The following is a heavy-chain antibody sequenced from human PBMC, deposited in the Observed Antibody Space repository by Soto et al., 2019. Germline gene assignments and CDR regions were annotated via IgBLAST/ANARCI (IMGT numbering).Heavy chain of an antibody. CDR2: IYHSGST. V-gene: IGHV4-4*02. CDR1: GGSISSSNW. Sequence: QVQLQESGPGLVKPSGTLSLTCAVSGGSISSSNWWSWVRQPPGKGLEWIGEIYHSGSTNYNPSLKSRVTISVDQSKNQFSLKLISVTAADTAVYYWETFRNREQQLPVGTDYGGQGTLVTVSS. CDR3: ETFRNREQQLPVGTDY. J-gene: IGHJ4*02. D-gene: IGHD6-13*01.